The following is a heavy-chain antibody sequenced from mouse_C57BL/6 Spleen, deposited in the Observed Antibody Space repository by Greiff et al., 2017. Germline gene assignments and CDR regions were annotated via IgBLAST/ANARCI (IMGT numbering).Heavy chain of an antibody. D-gene: IGHD3-2*01. CDR1: GYTFTSYW. CDR2: IAPSDSET. Sequence: VQLQQPGAELVRPGSSVKLSCKASGYTFTSYWMHWVKQRPIQGLEWIGNIAPSDSETHYNQKFKDKATLTVDKSSSTAYMPLSSLPSEDSAVYYCASGGDKRGAYYFDDWGQGTTLTVSS. J-gene: IGHJ2*01. V-gene: IGHV1-52*01. CDR3: ASGGDKRGAYYFDD.